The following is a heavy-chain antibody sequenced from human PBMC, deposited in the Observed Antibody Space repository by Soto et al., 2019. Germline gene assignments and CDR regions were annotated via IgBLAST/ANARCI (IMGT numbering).Heavy chain of an antibody. CDR1: GFTFSSYA. CDR2: ISGSGGST. Sequence: EVQLLESGGGLVQPGGSLRLSCAASGFTFSSYAMSWVRQAPGKGLEWVSAISGSGGSTYYADSVKGRFTISRDNSKNTLYLKMHSLRAEDTAVYYCAKSPAQYCSGGSCYLDYWGQGTLVTVSS. D-gene: IGHD2-15*01. CDR3: AKSPAQYCSGGSCYLDY. V-gene: IGHV3-23*01. J-gene: IGHJ4*02.